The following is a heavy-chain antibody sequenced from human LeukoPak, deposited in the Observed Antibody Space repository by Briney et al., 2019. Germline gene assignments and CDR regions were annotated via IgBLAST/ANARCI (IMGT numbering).Heavy chain of an antibody. CDR1: GFTFSSYA. Sequence: PGGSLRLSCAASGFTFSSYAMSWVRQAPGKGLEWVSAISGSGGSTYYADSVKGRFTISRDNSKNTLYLQMNSLRAEDTAVYYCAKDYYSWLYQYYYYGMGVWGQGTTVTVSS. J-gene: IGHJ6*02. D-gene: IGHD4-11*01. V-gene: IGHV3-23*01. CDR3: AKDYYSWLYQYYYYGMGV. CDR2: ISGSGGST.